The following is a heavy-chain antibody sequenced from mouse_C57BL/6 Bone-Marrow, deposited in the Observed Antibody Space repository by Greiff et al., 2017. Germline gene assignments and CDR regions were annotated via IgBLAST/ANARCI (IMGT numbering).Heavy chain of an antibody. V-gene: IGHV2-6*01. D-gene: IGHD1-1*01. CDR1: GFSLTSYG. J-gene: IGHJ3*01. CDR2: IWGVGST. CDR3: ASLYGSSCTWFAY. Sequence: VKLVESGPGLVAPSQCLSITCTVSGFSLTSYGVDWVRQSPGKGLEWLGVIWGVGSTNYNSALKSRLSISNDNSKSQVFLKMNSLQTDDTAMYYCASLYGSSCTWFAYWGQGTLVTVSA.